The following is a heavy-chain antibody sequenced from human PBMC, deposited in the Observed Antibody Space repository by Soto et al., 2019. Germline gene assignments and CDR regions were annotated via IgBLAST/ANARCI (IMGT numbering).Heavy chain of an antibody. Sequence: SETLSLTCAVSGGSISSGGYSWSWIRQPPGKGLEWIGYIYHSGSTYYNPSLKSRVTISVDRSKNQFSLKLSSVTAADTAVYYCARGETTVSFYFYYWGQGTLVTVSS. CDR1: GGSISSGGYS. V-gene: IGHV4-30-2*01. CDR2: IYHSGST. J-gene: IGHJ4*02. CDR3: ARGETTVSFYFYY. D-gene: IGHD4-17*01.